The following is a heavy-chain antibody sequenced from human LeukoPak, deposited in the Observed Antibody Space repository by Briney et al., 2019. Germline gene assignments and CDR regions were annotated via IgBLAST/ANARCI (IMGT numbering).Heavy chain of an antibody. D-gene: IGHD6-19*01. Sequence: GESLKISXKGSGYSFTSYWIGWVRQMPGKGLEWMGIIYPGDSDTRYSPSFQGQVTISADKSISTAYLQWSSLKASDTAMYYCAIHRQWLGDAFDIWGQGTMVTVSS. CDR1: GYSFTSYW. CDR2: IYPGDSDT. J-gene: IGHJ3*02. CDR3: AIHRQWLGDAFDI. V-gene: IGHV5-51*01.